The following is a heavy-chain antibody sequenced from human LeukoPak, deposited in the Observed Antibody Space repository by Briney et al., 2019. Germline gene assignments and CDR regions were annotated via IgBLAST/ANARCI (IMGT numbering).Heavy chain of an antibody. Sequence: GGSLRLSCTASGFTFSGYSMNWIRQAPGKGLEWVSSFGTRSTSIYHAGSVKGRFTISRDNSKNTLFLQMHSLRAEDTAVYYCARGAIFVGGVGAQDYWGQGTLVTVSS. CDR3: ARGAIFVGGVGAQDY. CDR2: FGTRSTSI. V-gene: IGHV3-21*04. CDR1: GFTFSGYS. D-gene: IGHD1-26*01. J-gene: IGHJ4*02.